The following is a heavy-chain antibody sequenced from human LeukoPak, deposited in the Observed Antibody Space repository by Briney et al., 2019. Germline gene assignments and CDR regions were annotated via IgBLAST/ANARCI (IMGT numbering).Heavy chain of an antibody. CDR3: AYKSGF. Sequence: GGYLRLSCAASGFTFSSYAMHWVRQAPGKGLEWVAVISYDGSNKYYADSVKGRFTISRGNAKNSLYLQMNSLRAEDTAVYYCAYKSGFWGQGTLVTVSS. V-gene: IGHV3-30*04. CDR2: ISYDGSNK. J-gene: IGHJ4*02. CDR1: GFTFSSYA. D-gene: IGHD5-12*01.